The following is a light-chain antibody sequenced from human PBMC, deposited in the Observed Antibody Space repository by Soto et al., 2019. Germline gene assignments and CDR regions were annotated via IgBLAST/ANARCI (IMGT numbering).Light chain of an antibody. V-gene: IGKV1-5*03. Sequence: DIQMTQSPSTLSGSVGDRVTITCRASQTISSWLAWYQQKPGKAPKLLIYKASTLNSGVPSRFSGSGSGTDFTLTISSLQPEDFATYYCQQSYSTPRSTFGQGTRLEIK. CDR2: KAS. J-gene: IGKJ5*01. CDR3: QQSYSTPRST. CDR1: QTISSW.